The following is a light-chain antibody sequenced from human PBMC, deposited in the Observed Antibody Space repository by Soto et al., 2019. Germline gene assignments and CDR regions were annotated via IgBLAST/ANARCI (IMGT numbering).Light chain of an antibody. CDR1: QTISSW. CDR3: QQYNSYPWT. CDR2: KES. J-gene: IGKJ1*01. Sequence: DIQMTQSPSTLSGSVGDRVTITCRASQTISSWLAWYQQKPGKAPKLLIYKESSLESGVTSRFSGSGSGTEYTLTISSLQPDDYATYYCQQYNSYPWTFGQGTKVDIK. V-gene: IGKV1-5*03.